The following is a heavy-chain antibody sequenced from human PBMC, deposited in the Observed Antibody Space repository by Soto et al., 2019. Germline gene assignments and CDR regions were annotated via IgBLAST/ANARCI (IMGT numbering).Heavy chain of an antibody. V-gene: IGHV1-2*02. Sequence: ASVKVSCKTSGYTFTTYYLHWVRQAPGQGLEWMGWIDPNSGVTKYAQKFQGRVTVTRDTSISTTYMELSSLTSDDTAVYYCAKENFKFDSWGQGILVTVSS. CDR1: GYTFTTYY. CDR3: AKENFKFDS. CDR2: IDPNSGVT. D-gene: IGHD1-7*01. J-gene: IGHJ4*02.